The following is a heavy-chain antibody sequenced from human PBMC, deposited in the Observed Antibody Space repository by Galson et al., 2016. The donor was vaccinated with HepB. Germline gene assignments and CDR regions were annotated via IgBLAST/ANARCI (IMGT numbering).Heavy chain of an antibody. CDR1: GFTFSRYW. CDR2: IKHDKSEK. J-gene: IGHJ6*02. CDR3: VRDRRYCASTSCPYYYYGLDV. Sequence: SLRLSCAASGFTFSRYWMTWVRQAPGKGLEWVSNIKHDKSEKYYVDSVKGRFTISRDNAMNSVFLQMNSLRAEDTAVYYCVRDRRYCASTSCPYYYYGLDVWGQGTTVTVSS. D-gene: IGHD2-2*01. V-gene: IGHV3-7*03.